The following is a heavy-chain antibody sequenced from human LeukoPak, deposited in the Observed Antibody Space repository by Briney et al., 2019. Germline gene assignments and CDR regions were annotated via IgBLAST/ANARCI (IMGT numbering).Heavy chain of an antibody. CDR3: AKDIPARRKYYYDSSGSAFDI. J-gene: IGHJ3*02. D-gene: IGHD3-22*01. V-gene: IGHV3-9*01. CDR1: GFTFDDYA. Sequence: PGRSLRLSCAASGFTFDDYAMHWVRQAPGKGLEWVSGISWNSGSIGYADSVKGRFTISRDNAKNSLYLQMNSLRAEDTALYYCAKDIPARRKYYYDSSGSAFDIWGQGTMVTVSS. CDR2: ISWNSGSI.